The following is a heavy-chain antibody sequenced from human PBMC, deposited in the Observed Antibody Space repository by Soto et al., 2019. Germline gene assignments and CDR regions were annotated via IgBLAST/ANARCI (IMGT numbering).Heavy chain of an antibody. CDR2: MYNSGSA. Sequence: PSETLCLTCTVAGGFLMSYYWSWIRQPPGKGLEWVGYMYNSGSANYNPSLKSRVTISVDMSQNQFSLKLTSVTAADTAVYYCARHGAIYSNSWYDFDYWGQGTQVSVSS. J-gene: IGHJ4*02. V-gene: IGHV4-59*08. CDR1: GGFLMSYY. CDR3: ARHGAIYSNSWYDFDY. D-gene: IGHD5-18*01.